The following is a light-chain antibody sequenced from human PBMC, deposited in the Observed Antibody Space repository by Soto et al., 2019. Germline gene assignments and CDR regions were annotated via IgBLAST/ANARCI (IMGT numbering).Light chain of an antibody. CDR1: SSDIGSYNF. Sequence: QSALTQPASVSGSPGQSITISCTGTSSDIGSYNFVSWYQQHPGKAPEFIIYEVSKRPSGVSNRFSGSKSGNTASLTISGLQAEDEADYYCCSYASTTSVIFGGGTKLTGL. V-gene: IGLV2-23*02. CDR2: EVS. CDR3: CSYASTTSVI. J-gene: IGLJ2*01.